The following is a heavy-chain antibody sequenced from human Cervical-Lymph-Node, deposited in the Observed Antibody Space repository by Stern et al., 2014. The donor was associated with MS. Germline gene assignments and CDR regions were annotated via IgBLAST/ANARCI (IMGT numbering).Heavy chain of an antibody. CDR2: FDPEDGET. CDR1: GYTLTELS. D-gene: IGHD3-3*01. Sequence: VQLVQSGAEVKKPGASVKVSCQVSGYTLTELSMHWVRQAPGKRLEWMGGFDPEDGETIYAQKFQGRVTMTEDTSTDTAYMELSSLRSEDTAVYYCATDRDDFRSGYSAPTKGYGLDVWGQGTTVTVTS. V-gene: IGHV1-24*01. J-gene: IGHJ6*02. CDR3: ATDRDDFRSGYSAPTKGYGLDV.